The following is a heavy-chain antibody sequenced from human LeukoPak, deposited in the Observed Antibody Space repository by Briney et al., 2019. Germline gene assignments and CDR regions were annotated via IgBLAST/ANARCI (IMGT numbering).Heavy chain of an antibody. J-gene: IGHJ4*02. CDR1: GFPFTNYA. D-gene: IGHD1-1*01. Sequence: PGGSLRLSCAASGFPFTNYAIEWVRQAPGKGLERVSGISASGGTTHYADSVKGRFTISRDNAKNILHLQMNSLRLDDTAVHYCARDKGLEWPADYWGQGILVAVSS. CDR2: ISASGGTT. V-gene: IGHV3-23*01. CDR3: ARDKGLEWPADY.